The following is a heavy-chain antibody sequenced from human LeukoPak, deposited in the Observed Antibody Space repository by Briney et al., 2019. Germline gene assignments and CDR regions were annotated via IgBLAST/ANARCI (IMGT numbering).Heavy chain of an antibody. CDR1: GFTFGSYG. V-gene: IGHV3-30*03. CDR2: ISYDGSNK. Sequence: PGRSLRLSCAASGFTFGSYGMHWVRQAPGKGLEWVAVISYDGSNKYYADSAKGRFTISRDNAKNSLYLQMNSLRAEDTAVYYCARSYSSRSCDYWGQGTLVTVSS. D-gene: IGHD6-13*01. J-gene: IGHJ4*02. CDR3: ARSYSSRSCDY.